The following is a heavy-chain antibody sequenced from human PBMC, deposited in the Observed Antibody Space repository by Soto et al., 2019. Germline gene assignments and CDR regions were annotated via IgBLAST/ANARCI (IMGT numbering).Heavy chain of an antibody. D-gene: IGHD3-22*01. J-gene: IGHJ3*02. V-gene: IGHV3-74*01. CDR1: GFTFSSYW. Sequence: QPGGSLRLSCAASGFTFSSYWMHWVRQAPGKGLVWVSRINSDGSSTSYADSVKGRFTISRDNAKNTLYLQMNSLRAEDTAVYYCARASVTTLYYDSSGYYFGAFDIWGQGTMVTVSS. CDR3: ARASVTTLYYDSSGYYFGAFDI. CDR2: INSDGSST.